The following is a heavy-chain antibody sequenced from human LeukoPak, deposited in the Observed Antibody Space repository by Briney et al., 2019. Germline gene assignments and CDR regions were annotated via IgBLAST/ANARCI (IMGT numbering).Heavy chain of an antibody. V-gene: IGHV4-59*01. Sequence: SETLSLXCTVSGGSNSTYYWSWIRQPPGKGLEWIGYIYYSGSTNYNPSLKSRVTISVDTSKNQFSLKLSSVTAADTAVYYCARITVGGAFDIWGQGTMVTVSS. CDR2: IYYSGST. J-gene: IGHJ3*02. D-gene: IGHD3-16*01. CDR1: GGSNSTYY. CDR3: ARITVGGAFDI.